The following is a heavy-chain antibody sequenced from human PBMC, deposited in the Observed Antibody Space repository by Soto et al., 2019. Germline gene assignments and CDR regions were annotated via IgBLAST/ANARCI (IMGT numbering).Heavy chain of an antibody. CDR2: INSDGSIT. Sequence: VGSLRLSCAASGFTFSSYWMHWVRQVPEKGLVWVSRINSDGSITNYADAVKGRFTISRDNVKDTLCLQMNSLRAEDTAVYYCVRYPRSVGGSYRPDYWGQGTLVTVSS. J-gene: IGHJ4*02. CDR1: GFTFSSYW. CDR3: VRYPRSVGGSYRPDY. D-gene: IGHD3-16*02. V-gene: IGHV3-74*01.